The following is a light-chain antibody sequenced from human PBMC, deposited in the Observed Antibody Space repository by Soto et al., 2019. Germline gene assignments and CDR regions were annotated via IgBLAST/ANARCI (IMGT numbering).Light chain of an antibody. CDR1: QSVSSS. J-gene: IGKJ4*01. Sequence: IVMTQSPATLSVSPGERATLSCRASQSVSSSLAWYQQKPGQAPRLLFYGASTRATGIPARFSGSGSGTEFTLPISSLQSIDFAIYYCQQYNNWPPLTFGGGTKVEIK. V-gene: IGKV3-15*01. CDR3: QQYNNWPPLT. CDR2: GAS.